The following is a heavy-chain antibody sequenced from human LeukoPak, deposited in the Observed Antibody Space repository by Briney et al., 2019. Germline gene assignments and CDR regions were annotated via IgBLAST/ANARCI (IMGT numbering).Heavy chain of an antibody. V-gene: IGHV3-21*01. J-gene: IGHJ6*03. CDR3: ARGGYCSGGSCYVHYYYMDV. Sequence: GGSLRLSCAASGFTFSSYSMNWVRQAPGKGLEWVSSISSSSSYTYYADSVKGRFTISRDNAKNSLYLQMNSLRAEDTAVYYCARGGYCSGGSCYVHYYYMDVWGKGTTVTVSS. CDR1: GFTFSSYS. D-gene: IGHD2-15*01. CDR2: ISSSSSYT.